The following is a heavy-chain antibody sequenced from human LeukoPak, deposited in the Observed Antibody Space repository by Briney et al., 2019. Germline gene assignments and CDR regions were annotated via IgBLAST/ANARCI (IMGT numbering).Heavy chain of an antibody. Sequence: GSLRLSCAASGFTFSDYYMSWIRQPPGKGLEWIGSIYYSGSTYYNPSLKSRVTISVDTSKNQFSLKLSSVTAADTAVYYCARVPTAMGHFDYWGQGTLVTVSS. V-gene: IGHV4-38-2*01. D-gene: IGHD5-18*01. J-gene: IGHJ4*02. CDR3: ARVPTAMGHFDY. CDR1: GFTFSDYY. CDR2: IYYSGST.